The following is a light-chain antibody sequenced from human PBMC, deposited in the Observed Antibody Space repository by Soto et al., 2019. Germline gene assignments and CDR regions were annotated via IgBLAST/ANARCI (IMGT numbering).Light chain of an antibody. CDR3: QQHDNLPPIT. Sequence: DIQVTESRCSLSASVGGRVTITCRASQSINGYLNWYQQKPGKAPKLLIYAASSLQSGVPSRFSGSGSGTEFTFTISSLQPEDIATYYCQQHDNLPPITFGQGTRLEIK. J-gene: IGKJ5*01. CDR2: AAS. V-gene: IGKV1-33*01. CDR1: QSINGY.